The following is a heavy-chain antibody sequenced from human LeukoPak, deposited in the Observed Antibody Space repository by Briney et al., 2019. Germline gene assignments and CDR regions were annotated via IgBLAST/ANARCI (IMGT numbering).Heavy chain of an antibody. CDR1: GDSVSINSAA. Sequence: SQTLSLTCAISGDSVSINSAACNSIRQSPSRGLEWLGRTYYRSKWYNDYAVSVKSRITINPDTSKNQFSLQLNSVTPEDTAVYYCASSDIAAAGSLDYWGQGTLVTVSS. CDR2: TYYRSKWYN. D-gene: IGHD6-13*01. CDR3: ASSDIAAAGSLDY. J-gene: IGHJ4*02. V-gene: IGHV6-1*01.